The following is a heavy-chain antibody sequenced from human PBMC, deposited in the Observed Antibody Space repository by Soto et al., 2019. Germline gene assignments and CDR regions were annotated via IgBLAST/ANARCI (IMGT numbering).Heavy chain of an antibody. CDR2: INPGDSDI. CDR1: GYSFTTYW. V-gene: IGHV5-51*01. Sequence: PGESLKISCKASGYSFTTYWIAWVRQMPGKGLEWMGIINPGDSDIRYSPSFQGQVTISADNSISTAYLQWSSLKASDTAMYYCARHEQFYYYYHGLDVWGQGTAVTVSS. D-gene: IGHD4-4*01. J-gene: IGHJ6*02. CDR3: ARHEQFYYYYHGLDV.